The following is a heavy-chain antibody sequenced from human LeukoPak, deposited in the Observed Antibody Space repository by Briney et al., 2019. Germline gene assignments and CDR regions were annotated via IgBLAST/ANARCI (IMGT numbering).Heavy chain of an antibody. D-gene: IGHD7-27*01. Sequence: ASVKVSRKASGYTFTDYGFTWVRQAPGQGLEWMGWISALNGNANYAHKFRGRVTLTRDTSISTAYMELSRLRSDDTAVYYCARGLGTFDYWGQGTLVTVSS. V-gene: IGHV1-18*01. CDR3: ARGLGTFDY. J-gene: IGHJ4*02. CDR2: ISALNGNA. CDR1: GYTFTDYG.